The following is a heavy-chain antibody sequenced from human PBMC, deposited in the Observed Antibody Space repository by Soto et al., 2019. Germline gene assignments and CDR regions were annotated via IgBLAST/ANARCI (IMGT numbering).Heavy chain of an antibody. J-gene: IGHJ1*01. CDR1: GFTFSSYG. Sequence: GGSLRLSCAASGFTFSSYGMHWVRQAPGKGLEWVAVISYDGSNKYYADSVKGRFTISRDNSKNTLYLQMNSLRAEDTAVYYCARGLYCGGDCYPPEHWGQGTLVTVSS. CDR2: ISYDGSNK. CDR3: ARGLYCGGDCYPPEH. D-gene: IGHD2-21*02. V-gene: IGHV3-30-3*01.